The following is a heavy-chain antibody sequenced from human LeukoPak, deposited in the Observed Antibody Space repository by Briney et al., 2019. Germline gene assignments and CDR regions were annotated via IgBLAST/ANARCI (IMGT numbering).Heavy chain of an antibody. D-gene: IGHD3-10*01. Sequence: GGSLRLSCAASGFTFSTYYMNWVRQAPGKGLEWVSHISRDGNAESTVDAPRGRFATSRDNAKNTVFLLINSLRVEDTAVYYCARDSVDGPFVISLDLWGQGALVTVSS. V-gene: IGHV3-7*01. CDR1: GFTFSTYY. CDR3: ARDSVDGPFVISLDL. CDR2: ISRDGNAE. J-gene: IGHJ4*02.